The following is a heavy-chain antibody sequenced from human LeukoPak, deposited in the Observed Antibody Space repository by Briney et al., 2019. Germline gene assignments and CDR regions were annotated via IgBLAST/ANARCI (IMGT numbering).Heavy chain of an antibody. Sequence: GGSLRLSCAASGFTVSSNYMSWVRQAPGKGLEWVSVIYSGGSTYYADSVKGRFTISRDNSKNTLYLQMNSLRAEDTAVYYCAGRFGSGSYNSPNWGQGTLVTVSS. V-gene: IGHV3-66*01. CDR1: GFTVSSNY. CDR2: IYSGGST. J-gene: IGHJ4*02. D-gene: IGHD3-10*01. CDR3: AGRFGSGSYNSPN.